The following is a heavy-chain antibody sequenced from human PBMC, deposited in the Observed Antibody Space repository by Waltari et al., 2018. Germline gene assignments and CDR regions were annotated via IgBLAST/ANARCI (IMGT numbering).Heavy chain of an antibody. Sequence: QVQLVQSGAEVKKPGASVKAPCKASGYTFTGYYMHWVRQAPGQGLEWMRRINPNSGGTNNAQKFKGRVTMTRDTSISTAYMGLGRLGSDDTAVYYCARETYYDFWSGFRPDYWGQGTLVTVSS. J-gene: IGHJ4*02. D-gene: IGHD3-3*01. CDR1: GYTFTGYY. CDR3: ARETYYDFWSGFRPDY. V-gene: IGHV1-2*06. CDR2: INPNSGGT.